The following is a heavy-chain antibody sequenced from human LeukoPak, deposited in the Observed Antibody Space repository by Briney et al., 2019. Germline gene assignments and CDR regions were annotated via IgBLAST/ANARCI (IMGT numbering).Heavy chain of an antibody. CDR3: ARDRACSNGVCSYFDY. J-gene: IGHJ4*02. D-gene: IGHD2-8*01. CDR1: GGSISSRTYY. Sequence: SETLSLTCTVSGGSISSRTYYWGWIRQPPGKGLEWIGSIYYTGTTYHNPSLKSRVTISVDTTKNQFSLKLSSVTAADTAVYYCARDRACSNGVCSYFDYWGQGTLVTVSS. V-gene: IGHV4-39*07. CDR2: IYYTGTT.